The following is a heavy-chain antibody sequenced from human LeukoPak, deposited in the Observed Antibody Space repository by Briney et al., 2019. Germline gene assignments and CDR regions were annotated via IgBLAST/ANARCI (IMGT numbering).Heavy chain of an antibody. Sequence: SETLSLTCTVSGGSITPYYWSWIRQPPGKGLEWIGYIYYSGSTNYNPSLKSRVTISVDTSKNQFSLNLNSVTAADTAVYYCARVRRDDYNDYFDYWGQGTLVTVSS. J-gene: IGHJ4*02. CDR3: ARVRRDDYNDYFDY. D-gene: IGHD5-24*01. CDR1: GGSITPYY. V-gene: IGHV4-59*01. CDR2: IYYSGST.